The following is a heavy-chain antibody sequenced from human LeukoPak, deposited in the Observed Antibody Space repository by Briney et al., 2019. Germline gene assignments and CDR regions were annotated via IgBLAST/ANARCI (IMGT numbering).Heavy chain of an antibody. V-gene: IGHV3-21*04. CDR1: GFTFSSYG. CDR2: ITTSSSYM. CDR3: AGSRNGFYMDV. Sequence: PGGSLRLSCAASGFTFSSYGMSWVRQAPGKGLEWVSSITTSSSYMFYADSVRGRFTISRDNAKNSLYLQMNSLRAEDMALYYCAGSRNGFYMDVWGKGTTVTVSS. J-gene: IGHJ6*03. D-gene: IGHD3-3*01.